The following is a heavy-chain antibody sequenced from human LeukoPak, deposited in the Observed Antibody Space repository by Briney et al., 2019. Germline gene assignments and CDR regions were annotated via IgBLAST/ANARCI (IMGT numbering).Heavy chain of an antibody. J-gene: IGHJ4*02. CDR1: GGSISSGGYY. CDR2: IYYSGST. CDR3: AREGSSWYGVRTFDY. D-gene: IGHD6-13*01. V-gene: IGHV4-31*03. Sequence: ASQTLSLTCTVSGGSISSGGYYWSWIRQHPGKGLEWIGYIYYSGSTYYNPSLKSRVTISVDTSKNQFSLKLSSVTAADTAVYYCAREGSSWYGVRTFDYWGQGALVTVSS.